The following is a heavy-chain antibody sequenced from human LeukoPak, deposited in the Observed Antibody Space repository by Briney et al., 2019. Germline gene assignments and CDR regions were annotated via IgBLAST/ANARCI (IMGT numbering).Heavy chain of an antibody. CDR3: ATTYYYDSSGYYRLDY. CDR1: GFTFTSSA. J-gene: IGHJ4*02. V-gene: IGHV1-58*02. CDR2: IVVGSGNT. D-gene: IGHD3-22*01. Sequence: GASVKVSCKASGFTFTSSAMQWVRQARGQRLEWIGWIVVGSGNTNYAQKFQGRVTMAEDTSTDTACMELSSLRSEDTAVYYCATTYYYDSSGYYRLDYWGQGTLVTVSS.